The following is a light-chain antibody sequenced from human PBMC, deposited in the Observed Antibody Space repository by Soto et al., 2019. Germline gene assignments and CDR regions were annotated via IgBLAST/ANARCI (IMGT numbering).Light chain of an antibody. CDR2: GAS. CDR3: QQYGRSLWT. V-gene: IGKV3-20*01. CDR1: QSVSNNY. Sequence: HTSATMSVSQKERATLSCRASQSVSNNYLAWYQQNPGQAPSLLIYGASTRATGIPDRFSGSGSGTDFTLTISRLEPEDFAVYYCQQYGRSLWTSCHLSKVDIK. J-gene: IGKJ1*01.